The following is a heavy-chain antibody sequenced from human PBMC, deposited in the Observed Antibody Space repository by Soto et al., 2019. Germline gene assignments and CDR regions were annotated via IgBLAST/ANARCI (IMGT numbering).Heavy chain of an antibody. CDR2: ISGSGGST. CDR3: AKDGLWFGELRSGWFDP. CDR1: GFTFSSYA. J-gene: IGHJ5*02. D-gene: IGHD3-10*01. Sequence: EVQLLESGGGLVQPGGSLRLSCAASGFTFSSYAMSWVRQAPGKGLEWVSAISGSGGSTYYADSVKGRFTISRDNSKNTMYLQMNSLRAEETAVYYCAKDGLWFGELRSGWFDPWGQGTLVNVSS. V-gene: IGHV3-23*01.